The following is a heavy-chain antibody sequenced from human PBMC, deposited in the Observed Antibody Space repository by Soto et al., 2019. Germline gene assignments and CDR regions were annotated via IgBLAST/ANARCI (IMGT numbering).Heavy chain of an antibody. J-gene: IGHJ4*02. CDR1: GFTFGSYW. D-gene: IGHD2-21*02. CDR2: IKPDGSAT. V-gene: IGHV3-7*01. Sequence: PGGSLRLSFAVSGFTFGSYWMNWVRLIPGKGLEWVAYIKPDGSATYYVDSVKGRFTISRDNAKNSLYLQMNSLRVEDTSVYYCARAGYCGPGCYYYFDYWGQGTLVTLSS. CDR3: ARAGYCGPGCYYYFDY.